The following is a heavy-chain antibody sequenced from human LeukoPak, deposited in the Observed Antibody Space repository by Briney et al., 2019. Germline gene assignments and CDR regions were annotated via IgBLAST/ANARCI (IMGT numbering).Heavy chain of an antibody. CDR1: GFTFGSYA. CDR2: ISGRGGSP. CDR3: AKAQHSTIWGYFDY. Sequence: PGGSLRLSCAVSGFTFGSYAMSWVRQAPGKGLEWVSTISGRGGSPYYADSVKGRFTISRDNSKNTLYLQMNSLRAEDTAVFYCAKAQHSTIWGYFDYWGQGTLVTVSS. D-gene: IGHD6-13*01. V-gene: IGHV3-23*01. J-gene: IGHJ4*02.